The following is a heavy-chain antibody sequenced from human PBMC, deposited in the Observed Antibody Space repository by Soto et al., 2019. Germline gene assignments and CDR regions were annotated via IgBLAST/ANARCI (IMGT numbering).Heavy chain of an antibody. CDR2: VDPEDGET. J-gene: IGHJ4*02. V-gene: IGHV1-69-2*01. CDR3: ATGELRRFDY. Sequence: ASVKVSCKVSGYTFTDYYMHWVQQAPGKGLEWMGLVDPEDGETIYAEKFQGRVTITADTSTDTAYMELSSLRSEDTAVYYCATGELRRFDYWGQGTLVTVSS. D-gene: IGHD1-7*01. CDR1: GYTFTDYY.